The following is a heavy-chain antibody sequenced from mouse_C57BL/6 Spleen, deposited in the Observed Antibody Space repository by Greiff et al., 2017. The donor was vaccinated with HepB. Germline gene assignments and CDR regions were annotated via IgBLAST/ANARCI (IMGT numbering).Heavy chain of an antibody. CDR2: IDPEDGET. Sequence: VQLKESGAELVKPGASVKLSCTASGFNIKDYYMHWVKQRTEQGLEWIGRIDPEDGETKYAPKFQGKATITADTSSNTAYLQLSSQTSEDTAVYYCATLYYYGSSYHFDYWGQGTTLTVSS. CDR1: GFNIKDYY. D-gene: IGHD1-1*01. J-gene: IGHJ2*01. V-gene: IGHV14-2*01. CDR3: ATLYYYGSSYHFDY.